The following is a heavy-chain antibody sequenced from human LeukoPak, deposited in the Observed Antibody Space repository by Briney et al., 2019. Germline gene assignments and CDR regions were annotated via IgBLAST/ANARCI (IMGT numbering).Heavy chain of an antibody. Sequence: ASVKVSCKVSGFTFTSSAVQWVRQARGQRLEWIGWIVVGSGNTNYAQKFQERVTITRDMSTSTAYMELSSLRSEDTAVYYCAADLGIAAAGTGAFDIWGQGTMVTVSS. CDR1: GFTFTSSA. J-gene: IGHJ3*02. CDR2: IVVGSGNT. D-gene: IGHD6-13*01. CDR3: AADLGIAAAGTGAFDI. V-gene: IGHV1-58*01.